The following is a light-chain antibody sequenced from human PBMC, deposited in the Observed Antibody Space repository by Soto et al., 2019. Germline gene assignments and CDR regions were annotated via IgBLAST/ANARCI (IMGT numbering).Light chain of an antibody. CDR2: GVS. J-gene: IGKJ4*01. CDR1: QGISNS. CDR3: QQYNNWPSLT. Sequence: EILMTQSPATLSVSPGERATLSFRASQGISNSLAWYQQKPGQAPRLLIYGVSTRATGIPARFSGSGSGTEFTLTISSLQSEDFAVYYCQQYNNWPSLTFGGGTKVDIK. V-gene: IGKV3-15*01.